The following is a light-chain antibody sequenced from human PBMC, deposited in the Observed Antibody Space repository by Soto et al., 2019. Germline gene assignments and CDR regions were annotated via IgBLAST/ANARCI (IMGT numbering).Light chain of an antibody. J-gene: IGKJ2*01. CDR3: QQSYSTPHT. Sequence: DIQMTQSPSSLSASVGDRVTITCRASQSISSYLNWYQQKPGKAPQLLIYAASSLQSGVPSRFSGSVSGTDFTLTISSLQREDFATYYCQQSYSTPHTFGQGTKLDIK. V-gene: IGKV1-39*01. CDR2: AAS. CDR1: QSISSY.